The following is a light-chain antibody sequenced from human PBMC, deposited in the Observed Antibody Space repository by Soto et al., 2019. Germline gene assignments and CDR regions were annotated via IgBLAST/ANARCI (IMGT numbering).Light chain of an antibody. CDR2: EVS. J-gene: IGLJ2*01. V-gene: IGLV2-14*01. CDR3: SSYTTSTTVI. CDR1: SSDVGAYNY. Sequence: QSALTQPASVSGSPGQSITISCTGTSSDVGAYNYVSWYQQHPGKAPKLMIYEVSNRPSGVSNRFSGSKSGYTASLTISGLQAEDEADYYWSSYTTSTTVIFGGRTKLTVL.